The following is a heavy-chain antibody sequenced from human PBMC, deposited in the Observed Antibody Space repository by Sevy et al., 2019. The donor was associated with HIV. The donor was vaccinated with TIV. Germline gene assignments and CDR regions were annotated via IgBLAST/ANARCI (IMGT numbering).Heavy chain of an antibody. D-gene: IGHD3-9*01. CDR3: TKGPHYDILTGYYATGYFQH. CDR1: GFTFGDYA. J-gene: IGHJ1*01. Sequence: SLRLSCTASGFTFGDYAMSWFRQAPGKELEWVGFIRSKAYGGTTEYAASVKGRFTISRDDSKSIAYLQMNSLKTEDTAVCYCTKGPHYDILTGYYATGYFQHWGQGTLVTVSS. V-gene: IGHV3-49*03. CDR2: IRSKAYGGTT.